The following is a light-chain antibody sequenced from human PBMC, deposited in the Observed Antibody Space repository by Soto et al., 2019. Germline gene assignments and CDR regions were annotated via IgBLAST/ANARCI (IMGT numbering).Light chain of an antibody. Sequence: QSVLTQPASVSGSPGQSITISCTGSSSDVGTYNLVSWYQQHPGEAPKLMVYEVTKRPSGVSYRFSGSKSGNTAALAISWLTAEEEANYYCCSYAGISFVSGPGPKV. CDR2: EVT. J-gene: IGLJ1*01. V-gene: IGLV2-23*02. CDR3: CSYAGISFV. CDR1: SSDVGTYNL.